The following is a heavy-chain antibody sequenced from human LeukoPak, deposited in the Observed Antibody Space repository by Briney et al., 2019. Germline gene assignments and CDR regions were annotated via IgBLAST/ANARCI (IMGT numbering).Heavy chain of an antibody. V-gene: IGHV1-2*02. CDR3: ARVNYDILTGYFPIDY. J-gene: IGHJ4*02. D-gene: IGHD3-9*01. Sequence: ASVKVSCKASGYTFTSYYIHWVRQAPGQGLEWMGWINPNSGGTNYAQKFQGRVTMTRDTSISTAYMELSRLRSDDTAVYYCARVNYDILTGYFPIDYWGQGTLVTVSS. CDR2: INPNSGGT. CDR1: GYTFTSYY.